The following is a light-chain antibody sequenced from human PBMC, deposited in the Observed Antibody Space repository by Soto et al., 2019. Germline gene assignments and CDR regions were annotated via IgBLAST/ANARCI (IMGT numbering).Light chain of an antibody. Sequence: QSVLTQPASVSGSPGQSITISCTGTSSDVGGYNYVSWYQQHPGKAPKLMIYEVSNRPSGVSNRFSGSKSGNTASLTISGLQDEDEADYYCSSYTSSSTLVVFGGGTKRTVL. V-gene: IGLV2-14*01. CDR3: SSYTSSSTLVV. CDR2: EVS. J-gene: IGLJ2*01. CDR1: SSDVGGYNY.